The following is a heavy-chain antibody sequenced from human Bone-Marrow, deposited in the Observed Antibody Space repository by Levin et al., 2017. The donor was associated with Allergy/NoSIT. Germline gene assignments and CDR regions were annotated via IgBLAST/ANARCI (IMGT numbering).Heavy chain of an antibody. D-gene: IGHD3-10*01. CDR2: ISYDGSNK. CDR1: GFTFSSYA. J-gene: IGHJ5*02. Sequence: GGSLRLSCAASGFTFSSYAMHWVRQAPGKGLEWVAVISYDGSNKYYADSVKGRFTISRDNSKNTLYLQMNSLRAEDTAVYYCARDRFGELFSGSGDRFDPWGQGTLVTVSS. CDR3: ARDRFGELFSGSGDRFDP. V-gene: IGHV3-30*04.